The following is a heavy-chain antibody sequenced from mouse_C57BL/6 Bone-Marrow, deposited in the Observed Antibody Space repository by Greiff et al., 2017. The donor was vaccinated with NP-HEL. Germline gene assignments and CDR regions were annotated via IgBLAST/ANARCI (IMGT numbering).Heavy chain of an antibody. CDR3: ARCAIYDGYPNYYAMDY. CDR2: IYPGDGDT. J-gene: IGHJ4*01. CDR1: GYAFSSSW. Sequence: QVQLQQSGPELVKPGASVKISCKASGYAFSSSWMNWVKQRPGKGLEWIGRIYPGDGDTNYNGKFKGKATLTADKSSSTAYMQLSSLTSEDSAVYFCARCAIYDGYPNYYAMDYWGQGTSVTVSS. D-gene: IGHD2-3*01. V-gene: IGHV1-82*01.